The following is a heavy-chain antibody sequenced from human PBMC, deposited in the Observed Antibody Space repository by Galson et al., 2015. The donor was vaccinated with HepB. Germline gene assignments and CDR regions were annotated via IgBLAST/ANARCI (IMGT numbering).Heavy chain of an antibody. V-gene: IGHV3-21*01. CDR2: ISGSSTYI. CDR3: ARDRGRSDYGYYYGMDV. CDR1: GFTFSYYT. Sequence: SLRLSCAASGFTFSYYTINWVRQAPGKGLEWVSSISGSSTYIYYTDSVWGRFTVSRDNSNDSLYLQMNSLRVEDTAVNYCARDRGRSDYGYYYGMDVWGQGTTVTVSS. D-gene: IGHD4-17*01. J-gene: IGHJ6*02.